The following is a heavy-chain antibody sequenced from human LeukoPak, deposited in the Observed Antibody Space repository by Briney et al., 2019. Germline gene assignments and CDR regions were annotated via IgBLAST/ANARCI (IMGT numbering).Heavy chain of an antibody. CDR3: AKDVHRSRWYYYFDY. CDR1: GFTFSSYA. J-gene: IGHJ4*02. CDR2: ISGSGGST. V-gene: IGHV3-23*01. Sequence: GGSLRLSCAASGFTFSSYAMSWVRQAPGKGLEWVSAISGSGGSTYYADSVKGRFTISRDNSKNTLYLQMNSLRAEDTAVYYCAKDVHRSRWYYYFDYWGQGTLVTVSS. D-gene: IGHD6-13*01.